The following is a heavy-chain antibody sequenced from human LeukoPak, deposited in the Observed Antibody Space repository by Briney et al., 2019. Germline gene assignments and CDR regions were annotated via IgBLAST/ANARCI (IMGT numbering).Heavy chain of an antibody. J-gene: IGHJ4*02. CDR1: GYSISSGYY. CDR2: IYHSGRT. V-gene: IGHV4-38-2*02. D-gene: IGHD2-8*01. CDR3: ARRGVRYYFDY. Sequence: SETLSLTCTVSGYSISSGYYWGWIRQPPGKGLEWIGSIYHSGRTFYNPSLKSRVTISVDTSKNQFSLKLSSVTAADTAVYYCARRGVRYYFDYWGQGTLVTVSS.